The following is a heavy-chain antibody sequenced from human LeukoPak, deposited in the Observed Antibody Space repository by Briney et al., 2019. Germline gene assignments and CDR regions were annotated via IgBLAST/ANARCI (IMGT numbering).Heavy chain of an antibody. J-gene: IGHJ4*02. Sequence: SETLSLTCAVYGGSVSGYYWSWIRQPPGKRLEWIGEINHSGSTNYNPSLKSRVTISVDTSKNQFSLKLSSVTAADTAVYYCARYSTSGAFLDCWGQGTLVTVTS. CDR2: INHSGST. V-gene: IGHV4-34*01. D-gene: IGHD6-6*01. CDR1: GGSVSGYY. CDR3: ARYSTSGAFLDC.